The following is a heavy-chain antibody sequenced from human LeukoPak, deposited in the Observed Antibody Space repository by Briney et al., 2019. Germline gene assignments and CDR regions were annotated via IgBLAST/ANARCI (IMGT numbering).Heavy chain of an antibody. J-gene: IGHJ4*02. CDR2: IRSKAYGGTT. CDR1: GFTFGDYG. Sequence: GGSLRLSCTASGFTFGDYGMSWVRQAPGKGLEWVGFIRSKAYGGTTEYAASVKGRFTISRDDSKSIAYLQMNSLKTEDTAVYYCNEEIDRYYGSYRTNYWGQGTLVTVSS. CDR3: NEEIDRYYGSYRTNY. D-gene: IGHD3-16*02. V-gene: IGHV3-49*04.